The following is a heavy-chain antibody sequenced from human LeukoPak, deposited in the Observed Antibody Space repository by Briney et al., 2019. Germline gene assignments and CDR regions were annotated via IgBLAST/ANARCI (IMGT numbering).Heavy chain of an antibody. CDR3: ARDRTKYCSSTSCPLDY. V-gene: IGHV1-2*02. D-gene: IGHD2-2*01. CDR1: GYTFTGYY. J-gene: IGHJ4*02. CDR2: INPNSGGT. Sequence: ASVKVSCKASGYTFTGYYMHWVRQAPGQGLEWMGWINPNSGGTNYAQKFQGRVTMTRDTSISTAYMELSSLRSDDTAVYYCARDRTKYCSSTSCPLDYWGQGSLVTVSS.